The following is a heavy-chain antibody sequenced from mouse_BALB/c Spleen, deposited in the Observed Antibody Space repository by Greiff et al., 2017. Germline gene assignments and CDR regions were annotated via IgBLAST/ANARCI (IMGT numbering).Heavy chain of an antibody. V-gene: IGHV2-9*02. D-gene: IGHD2-4*01. CDR3: ARPLSTMITSFAY. J-gene: IGHJ3*01. CDR2: IWAGGST. Sequence: VQLQQSGPGLVAPSQSLSITCTVSGFSLTSYGVHWVRQPPGKGLEWLGVIWAGGSTNYNSALMSRLSISKDNSKSQVFLKMNSLQTDDTAMYYCARPLSTMITSFAYWGQGTLVTVSA. CDR1: GFSLTSYG.